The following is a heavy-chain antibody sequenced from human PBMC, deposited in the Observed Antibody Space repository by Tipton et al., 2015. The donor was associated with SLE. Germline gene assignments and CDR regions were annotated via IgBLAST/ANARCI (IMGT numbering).Heavy chain of an antibody. J-gene: IGHJ6*02. CDR2: IYYSGST. CDR3: ARDPAARRGMDV. CDR1: GGSISSGGYY. D-gene: IGHD6-6*01. V-gene: IGHV4-31*03. Sequence: LRLSCTVSGGSISSGGYYWSWIRQHPGKGLEWIGYIYYSGSTYYNPSFKSRVTISVDTSKNQFSLKLSSVTAADTAVYYCARDPAARRGMDVWGQGTTVTVSS.